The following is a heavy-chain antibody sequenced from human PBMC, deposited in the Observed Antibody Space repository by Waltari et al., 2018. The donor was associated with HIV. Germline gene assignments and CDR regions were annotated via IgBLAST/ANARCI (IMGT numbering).Heavy chain of an antibody. Sequence: EVQLVESGGGLVQPGGSLRLSCAASGFTFSSYWMSWVRQAPGKGLELVANRKQDGSEKYYVDSVKGRFTISRDNAKNSLYLQMNSLRAEDTAVYYCARSLWSHHAFDIWGQGTMVTVSS. CDR1: GFTFSSYW. J-gene: IGHJ3*02. D-gene: IGHD5-18*01. CDR3: ARSLWSHHAFDI. CDR2: RKQDGSEK. V-gene: IGHV3-7*01.